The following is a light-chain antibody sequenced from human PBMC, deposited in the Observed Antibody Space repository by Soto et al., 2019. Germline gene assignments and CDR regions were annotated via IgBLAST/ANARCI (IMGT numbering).Light chain of an antibody. Sequence: EIVMTQSPATLSVSPGERATLSCRASQSVSSKLAWYQQKPGQAPRLLIYGASARVTGIPVRFSGSGSGTEFTLTISSLQSEDFAVYYCQQYSNWPWTFGQGTKVEIK. J-gene: IGKJ1*01. CDR3: QQYSNWPWT. CDR2: GAS. V-gene: IGKV3-15*01. CDR1: QSVSSK.